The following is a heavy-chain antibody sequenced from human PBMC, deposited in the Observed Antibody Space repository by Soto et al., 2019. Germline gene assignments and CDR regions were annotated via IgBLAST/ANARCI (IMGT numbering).Heavy chain of an antibody. V-gene: IGHV2-5*02. J-gene: IGHJ4*02. Sequence: SGPTLVKPTQTLTLTCTFSGFSLSTSGVGVGWIRQPPGKALEWLALIYWDDDKRYSPSLKSRLTITKDTSKNQVVLTMTNMDPVDTATYYCAHRRGAAAGTGFDYWGQGTLVTVSS. CDR2: IYWDDDK. CDR1: GFSLSTSGVG. CDR3: AHRRGAAAGTGFDY. D-gene: IGHD6-13*01.